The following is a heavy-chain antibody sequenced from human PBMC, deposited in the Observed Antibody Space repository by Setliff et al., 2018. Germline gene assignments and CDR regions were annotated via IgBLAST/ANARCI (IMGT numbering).Heavy chain of an antibody. D-gene: IGHD4-4*01. CDR2: IRADASRT. J-gene: IGHJ4*02. CDR1: GFTLATYG. V-gene: IGHV3-23*01. Sequence: GESLKISCAASGFTLATYGMSWVRQAPGKGLEWVSGIRADASRTYYADSVKGRFTISRDNSRNTLYLQLSSLRAEDTAIYFCAKDRLTIATLDYWGQGTLVTVSS. CDR3: AKDRLTIATLDY.